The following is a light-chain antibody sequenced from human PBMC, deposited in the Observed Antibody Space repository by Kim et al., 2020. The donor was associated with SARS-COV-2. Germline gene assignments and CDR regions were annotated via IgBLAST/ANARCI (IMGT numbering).Light chain of an antibody. CDR2: DAS. CDR3: QQFNNYPVT. J-gene: IGKJ5*01. CDR1: QGIINS. Sequence: AIQLTQSPSSLSASVGDRVTITCRASQGIINSLAWYQQKPGEAPKILIYDASTLASGVPSRFSSSRSGTEFTLTISSLQPEDFASYYCQQFNNYPVTFGQGTRLEIK. V-gene: IGKV1D-13*01.